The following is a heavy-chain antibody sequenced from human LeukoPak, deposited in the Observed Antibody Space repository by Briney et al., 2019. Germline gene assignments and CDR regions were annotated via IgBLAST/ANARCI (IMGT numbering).Heavy chain of an antibody. J-gene: IGHJ4*02. V-gene: IGHV3-23*01. D-gene: IGHD3-10*01. Sequence: GGSLRLSCAASGFTVSAYAMAWVRQAPGKGLEWVSTIYDDNAYYADSVKGRFAISTDNSKNTLYLQMNSLRVEDTAVYFCAARKVRGVWFYLDYWGQGALVTVSS. CDR3: AARKVRGVWFYLDY. CDR1: GFTVSAYA. CDR2: IYDDNA.